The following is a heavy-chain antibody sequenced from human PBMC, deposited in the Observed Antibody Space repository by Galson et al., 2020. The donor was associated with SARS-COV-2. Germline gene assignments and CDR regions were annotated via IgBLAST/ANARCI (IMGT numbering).Heavy chain of an antibody. Sequence: NSGGSLRLSCAASGFPFSTDSMNWVRLAPGKGLEWVSSISTSSSYTYYVDTVKGRFSISRDNPRNSLYLQMNSLRAEDTAVYYCARDEGIRGYNYGRLYYGMDVWGQGTTVTVSS. J-gene: IGHJ6*02. D-gene: IGHD5-18*01. CDR3: ARDEGIRGYNYGRLYYGMDV. CDR2: ISTSSSYT. CDR1: GFPFSTDS. V-gene: IGHV3-21*01.